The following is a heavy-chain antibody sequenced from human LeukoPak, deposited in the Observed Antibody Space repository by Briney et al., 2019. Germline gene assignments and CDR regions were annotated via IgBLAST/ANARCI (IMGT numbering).Heavy chain of an antibody. J-gene: IGHJ6*02. CDR2: IIPILGIA. V-gene: IGHV1-69*04. CDR3: AREEGMATMGDYYYYYGMDV. D-gene: IGHD5-24*01. CDR1: GGTFSSYA. Sequence: ASVKVSCKASGGTFSSYAISWVRQAPGQGLEWMGRIIPILGIANYAQKFQGRVTITADKSTSTAYMELSSLRSEDTAVYYCAREEGMATMGDYYYYYGMDVWGQGTTVTVSS.